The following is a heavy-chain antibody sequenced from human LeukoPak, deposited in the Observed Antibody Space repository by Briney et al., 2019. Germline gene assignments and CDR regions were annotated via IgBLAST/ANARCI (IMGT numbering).Heavy chain of an antibody. Sequence: LTEGSLRLSCAASGFTFDDYAMHWVRQAPGKGLEWVSDISWNSGSIGYADSVKGRFTISRDNAKNSLYLQMNSLRAEDTALYYCAKSNCRSTSCYDGFNWFDPWGEGTLVTVSS. CDR3: AKSNCRSTSCYDGFNWFDP. CDR1: GFTFDDYA. D-gene: IGHD2-2*01. V-gene: IGHV3-9*01. J-gene: IGHJ5*02. CDR2: ISWNSGSI.